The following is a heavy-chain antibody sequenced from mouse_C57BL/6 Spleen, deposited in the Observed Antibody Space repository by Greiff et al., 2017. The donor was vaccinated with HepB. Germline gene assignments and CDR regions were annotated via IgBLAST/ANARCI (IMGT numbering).Heavy chain of an antibody. D-gene: IGHD1-1*01. CDR2: ISIGGSYT. CDR3: ARQDYGSSSPWFYV. J-gene: IGHJ1*03. V-gene: IGHV5-6*01. CDR1: GFTFSRYG. Sequence: EVMLVESGGDLVKPGGSLKLSCAASGFTFSRYGMSWVRQTPDKRLEWVATISIGGSYTYYSDSVKGRFTISRDNAKNTLYLQMSSLKSEDTAMYHCARQDYGSSSPWFYVWGTGTTVTVSS.